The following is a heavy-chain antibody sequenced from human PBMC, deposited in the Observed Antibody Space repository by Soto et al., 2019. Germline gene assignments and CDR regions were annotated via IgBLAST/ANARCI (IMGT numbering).Heavy chain of an antibody. V-gene: IGHV1-58*01. CDR3: SALWFGDLFQPGDGMDV. J-gene: IGHJ6*02. D-gene: IGHD3-10*01. Sequence: QMQLVQSGPEVKKPGTSVKVSCKASGFTFTSSAVQWVRQASGQRLEWLGWIVVGSGNTNYAQKFQERVTITLDMSTSTAYMELSSPRSEDAAVYYCSALWFGDLFQPGDGMDVWGQGTTVTVSS. CDR2: IVVGSGNT. CDR1: GFTFTSSA.